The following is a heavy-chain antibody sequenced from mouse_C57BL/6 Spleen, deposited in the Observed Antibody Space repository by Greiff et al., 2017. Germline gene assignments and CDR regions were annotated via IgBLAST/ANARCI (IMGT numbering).Heavy chain of an antibody. J-gene: IGHJ2*01. D-gene: IGHD2-4*01. CDR2: IYPGSGST. CDR3: ARMRYDYDKVY. Sequence: QVQLQQSGAELVKPGASVKMSCKASGYTFTSYWITWVKQRPGQGLEWIGDIYPGSGSTNYNEKFKSKATVTVDTSSSTAYMQLSSLTSEDSEVYYCARMRYDYDKVYWGQGTTLTVSS. CDR1: GYTFTSYW. V-gene: IGHV1-55*01.